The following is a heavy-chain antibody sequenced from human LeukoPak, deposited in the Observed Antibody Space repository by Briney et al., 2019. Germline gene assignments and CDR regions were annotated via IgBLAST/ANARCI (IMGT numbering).Heavy chain of an antibody. D-gene: IGHD3-22*01. J-gene: IGHJ4*02. CDR3: AIGPYYYEI. V-gene: IGHV4-4*07. Sequence: SSETLSFTCTVSGGSVSNYYWSWIRQTAGKGLEWIGPMYSSGGNSYNPSLKSRVTTSEDKSQNQLSLKLSSVTAADTAVYYCAIGPYYYEIWGQGTLVTVSS. CDR1: GGSVSNYY. CDR2: MYSSGGN.